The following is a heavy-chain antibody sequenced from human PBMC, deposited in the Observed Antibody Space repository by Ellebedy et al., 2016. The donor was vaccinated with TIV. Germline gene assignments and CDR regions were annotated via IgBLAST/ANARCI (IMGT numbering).Heavy chain of an antibody. Sequence: GESLKISCAASGFTFSSYDMHWVRQATGKGLEWVSAIGTAGYTYYPGSVKGRFTISRDNAKNTLYLQMNSLRAEDTALYYCARNRYCSGGDCYALGYWGQGTLVTVSS. D-gene: IGHD2-15*01. CDR2: IGTAGYT. CDR1: GFTFSSYD. J-gene: IGHJ4*02. CDR3: ARNRYCSGGDCYALGY. V-gene: IGHV3-13*01.